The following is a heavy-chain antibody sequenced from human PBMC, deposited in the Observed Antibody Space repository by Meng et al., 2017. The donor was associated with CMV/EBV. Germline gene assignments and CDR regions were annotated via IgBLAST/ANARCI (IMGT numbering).Heavy chain of an antibody. V-gene: IGHV1-18*01. CDR3: SRDYSPRITMIVVAHLGY. J-gene: IGHJ4*02. Sequence: ASVKVSCKASGYTFTGYVISWVRQAPGQGLEWMGWISAYNGNTNYAQKLQGRVTMTTDTSTSTAYMELRSLRSDDTAVYYWSRDYSPRITMIVVAHLGYWGQGTLVTVSS. CDR2: ISAYNGNT. D-gene: IGHD3-22*01. CDR1: GYTFTGYV.